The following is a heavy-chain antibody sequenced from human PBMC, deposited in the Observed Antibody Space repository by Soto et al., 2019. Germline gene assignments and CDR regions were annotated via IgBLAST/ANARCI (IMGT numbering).Heavy chain of an antibody. D-gene: IGHD6-6*01. CDR2: TYYRSKWYS. CDR1: GDSVSSSSGA. CDR3: ECQTIAAGRYSMDV. J-gene: IGHJ6*02. V-gene: IGHV6-1*01. Sequence: SQTLSLTCVISGDSVSSSSGAWSSIRQSPSRGLEWLGRTYYRSKWYSDYAVSVKSRITINPDTSKNQFSLQLNSVTPEDTAVYSCECQTIAAGRYSMDVWGQGPTVTVSS.